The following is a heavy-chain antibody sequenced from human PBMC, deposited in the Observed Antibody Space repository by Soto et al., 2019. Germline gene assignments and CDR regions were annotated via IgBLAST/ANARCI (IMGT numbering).Heavy chain of an antibody. J-gene: IGHJ4*02. CDR2: IYWDDDK. CDR1: GFSLSTSGVG. V-gene: IGHV2-5*02. Sequence: QITLKESGPTLVKPTQTLTLTCTFSGFSLSTSGVGVGWIRQPPGKALEWLALIYWDDDKRYSPSLKSRLTIXKXXSKNQVVLTMTNMDPVDTATYYCAHNLSGDSRFDYWGQGTLVTVSS. D-gene: IGHD4-17*01. CDR3: AHNLSGDSRFDY.